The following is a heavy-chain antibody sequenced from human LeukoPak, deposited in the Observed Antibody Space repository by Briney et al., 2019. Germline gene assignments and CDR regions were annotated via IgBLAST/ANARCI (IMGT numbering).Heavy chain of an antibody. CDR2: INAGNGDT. V-gene: IGHV1-3*01. D-gene: IGHD3-10*01. J-gene: IGHJ4*02. CDR3: ARDSRITMVRGVMGY. CDR1: GYTFSDYA. Sequence: ASVKVSCKASGYTFSDYAMHWVRQAPGQRLEWMGWINAGNGDTKYSQKFQGRVTMTRDTSTSTVYMELSSLRSEDTAVYYCARDSRITMVRGVMGYWGQGTLVTVSS.